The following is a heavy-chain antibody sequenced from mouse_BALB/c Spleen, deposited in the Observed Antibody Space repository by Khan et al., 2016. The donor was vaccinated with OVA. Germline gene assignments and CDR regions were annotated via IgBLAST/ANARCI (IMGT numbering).Heavy chain of an antibody. J-gene: IGHJ2*01. CDR3: GKLRVFYMDY. V-gene: IGHV2-3*01. CDR1: GFSLTSNG. CDR2: IWGDGSI. Sequence: QMQLEESGPGLVAPSQSLSITCTVSGFSLTSNGVSWVRQPPGKGLEWLGVIWGDGSINYHSVLKSRLSISKDNSKSQVFLKLNSLQTDDTDTYYCGKLRVFYMDYWGQGTTLTVSS.